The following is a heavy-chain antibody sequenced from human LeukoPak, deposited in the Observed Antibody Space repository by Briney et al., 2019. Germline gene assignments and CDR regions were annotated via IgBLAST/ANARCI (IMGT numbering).Heavy chain of an antibody. J-gene: IGHJ3*02. D-gene: IGHD3-16*01. V-gene: IGHV4-38-2*01. Sequence: SETLSLTCAVSGYSISSGYYWGWIRQPPGKGLEWIGSIYHSGSTYYNPSLKSRVTISVDTSKNQFSLKLSSATAADTAVYYCARPRGQLGGDDAFDIWGQGTMVTVSS. CDR2: IYHSGST. CDR1: GYSISSGYY. CDR3: ARPRGQLGGDDAFDI.